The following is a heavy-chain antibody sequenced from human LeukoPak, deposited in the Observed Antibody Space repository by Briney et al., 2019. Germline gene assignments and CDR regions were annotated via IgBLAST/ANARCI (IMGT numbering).Heavy chain of an antibody. CDR3: ARDRALAGTPDY. V-gene: IGHV1-18*01. CDR2: ISAYNGNT. D-gene: IGHD6-19*01. CDR1: GYTFTDFA. Sequence: GASVKVSCNTSGYTFTDFAISWVRQAPGQGLEWMGWISAYNGNTKYVQKVQGRVTMTTDTSTSTAYMELRGLISDDTAVYYCARDRALAGTPDYWGQGTLVTVSS. J-gene: IGHJ4*02.